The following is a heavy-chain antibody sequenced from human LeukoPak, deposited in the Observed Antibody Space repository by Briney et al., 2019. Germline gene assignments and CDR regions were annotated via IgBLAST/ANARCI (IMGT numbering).Heavy chain of an antibody. J-gene: IGHJ4*02. Sequence: PGGSLRLSCAASGFTFSSYSMNWVRQAPGKGLEWVSYISGSSSTIYYADSVKGRFTISRDNAKNSLYLQMNSLRDEDTAVYYCARDDYDSSGYYSDLKPGPLDYWGQGTLVTVSS. V-gene: IGHV3-48*02. CDR1: GFTFSSYS. CDR2: ISGSSSTI. CDR3: ARDDYDSSGYYSDLKPGPLDY. D-gene: IGHD3-22*01.